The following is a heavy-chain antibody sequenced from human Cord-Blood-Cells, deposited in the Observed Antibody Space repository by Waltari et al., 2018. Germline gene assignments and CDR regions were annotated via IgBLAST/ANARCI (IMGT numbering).Heavy chain of an antibody. D-gene: IGHD7-27*01. Sequence: EVQLVESGGGLVQPGRSLRLSCTASGFTFGDYAMSWVRQAPGKGLEGVDFIRSKAYGGTTEYAASVKGRLTISRDDSKSIAYLQMNSLKTEDTAVYYCTKPEKTGIIDYWGQGTLVTVSS. CDR1: GFTFGDYA. CDR3: TKPEKTGIIDY. J-gene: IGHJ4*02. V-gene: IGHV3-49*04. CDR2: IRSKAYGGTT.